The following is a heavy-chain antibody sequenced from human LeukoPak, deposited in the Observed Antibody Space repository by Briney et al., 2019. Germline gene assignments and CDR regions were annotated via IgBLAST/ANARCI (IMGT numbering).Heavy chain of an antibody. Sequence: GGSLRLSCAASGFTFSNYAMSWVRQAPGKGLERVSGISASGGSYYADSVKGRFTVSRDISKNTLYLQMNSLRAEDTAVYFCAREPRDCTGGTCQSAGGYYFYYWSQGTLVTVSS. D-gene: IGHD2-15*01. J-gene: IGHJ4*02. CDR1: GFTFSNYA. CDR2: ISASGGS. V-gene: IGHV3-23*01. CDR3: AREPRDCTGGTCQSAGGYYFYY.